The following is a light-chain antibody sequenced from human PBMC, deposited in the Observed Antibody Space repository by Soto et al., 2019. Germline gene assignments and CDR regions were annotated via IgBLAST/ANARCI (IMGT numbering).Light chain of an antibody. CDR2: WAS. Sequence: DIVMTQSPDSLAVSLGERATINCKSSQSALYTSQTKNNLAWYQQKQGQPPKLLIYWASTREPGVPDRFSGSGSGTDFALTISSLQAEDVAVYYCQQYYSTPWTFGQGTKVDIK. J-gene: IGKJ1*01. CDR3: QQYYSTPWT. V-gene: IGKV4-1*01. CDR1: QSALYTSQTKNN.